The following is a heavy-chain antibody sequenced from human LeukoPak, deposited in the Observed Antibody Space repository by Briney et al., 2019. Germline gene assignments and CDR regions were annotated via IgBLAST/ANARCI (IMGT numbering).Heavy chain of an antibody. Sequence: PSETLSLTCAVSGGSISSSNWWSWVRQPPGKGLEWIGEIYHSGSTNYNPSLKSRVTISVDKSKNQFSLKLSSVTAADTAVYYCARVATDYDFWSGYYTQHYYYYYMDVWGKGTTVTVSS. CDR1: GGSISSSNW. CDR2: IYHSGST. J-gene: IGHJ6*03. V-gene: IGHV4-4*02. CDR3: ARVATDYDFWSGYYTQHYYYYYMDV. D-gene: IGHD3-3*01.